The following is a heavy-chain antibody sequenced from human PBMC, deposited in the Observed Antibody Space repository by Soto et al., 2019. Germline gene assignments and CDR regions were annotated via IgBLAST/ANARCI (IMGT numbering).Heavy chain of an antibody. D-gene: IGHD3-22*01. V-gene: IGHV4-34*01. Sequence: ETLSLTCAVYGGSFSGYYWSWIRQPPGKGLEWIGEINHSGSTNYNPSLKSRVTISVDTSKNQFSLKLSSVTAADTAVYYCARGFDSSGYYFVYWGQGTLVTVS. CDR3: ARGFDSSGYYFVY. CDR2: INHSGST. CDR1: GGSFSGYY. J-gene: IGHJ4*02.